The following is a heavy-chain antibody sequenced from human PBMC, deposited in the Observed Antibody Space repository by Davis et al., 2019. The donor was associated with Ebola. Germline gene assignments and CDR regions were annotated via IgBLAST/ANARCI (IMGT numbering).Heavy chain of an antibody. CDR2: ISSSGSTI. D-gene: IGHD5-18*01. Sequence: GESLKISCAASGFTFSSYEMNWVRQAPGKGLEWVSYISSSGSTIYYADSVKGRFTISRDNAKNSLYLQMNSLRAEDTAVYYCASQGYSYGYTYFDYWGQGTLVTVSS. CDR3: ASQGYSYGYTYFDY. J-gene: IGHJ4*02. CDR1: GFTFSSYE. V-gene: IGHV3-48*03.